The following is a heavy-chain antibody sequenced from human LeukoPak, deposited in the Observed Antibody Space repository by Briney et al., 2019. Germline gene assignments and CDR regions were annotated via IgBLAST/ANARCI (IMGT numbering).Heavy chain of an antibody. CDR2: ISGSGGST. V-gene: IGHV3-23*01. Sequence: GGSLRLSCAASGFTFSSYAMSWVRQAPGKGLEWVSAISGSGGSTYYADSVKGRFTISRDNSKNTLYLQMNSLRAEDTAVYYCAKDVPLRLRETTNENWFDPWGQGTLVTVSS. CDR3: AKDVPLRLRETTNENWFDP. D-gene: IGHD4-17*01. J-gene: IGHJ5*02. CDR1: GFTFSSYA.